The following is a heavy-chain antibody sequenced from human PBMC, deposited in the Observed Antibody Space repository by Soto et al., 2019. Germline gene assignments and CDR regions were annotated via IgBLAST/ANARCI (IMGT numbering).Heavy chain of an antibody. CDR2: ISGSGGST. Sequence: PGGSLGLSCAASGFTFSSYAMSWVRQAPGKGLEWVSAISGSGGSTYYADSVKGRFTISRDNSKNTLYLQMNSLRAEDTAVYYCAKRGSMIKFGGPPRYYFGYWGQGTLVTVSS. D-gene: IGHD3-16*01. J-gene: IGHJ4*02. V-gene: IGHV3-23*01. CDR1: GFTFSSYA. CDR3: AKRGSMIKFGGPPRYYFGY.